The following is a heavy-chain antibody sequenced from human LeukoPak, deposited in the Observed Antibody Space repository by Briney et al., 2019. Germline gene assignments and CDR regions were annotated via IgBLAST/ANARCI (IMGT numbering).Heavy chain of an antibody. CDR3: TTDLMYYYGTSGEINY. CDR1: GFTFSNAW. CDR2: IKSNTDGGTA. J-gene: IGHJ4*02. V-gene: IGHV3-15*01. Sequence: GGSLRLSCAASGFTFSNAWMNWVRQAPGKGLEWVGRIKSNTDGGTADYAAPVKGRFTISRDDSKNTLYLQMNSLKTEDTAVYYCTTDLMYYYGTSGEINYWGQGTLVTVFS. D-gene: IGHD3-22*01.